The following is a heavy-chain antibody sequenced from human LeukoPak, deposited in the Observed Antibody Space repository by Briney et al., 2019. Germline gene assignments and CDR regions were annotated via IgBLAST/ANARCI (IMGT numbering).Heavy chain of an antibody. CDR3: ARGFFSRDFDY. CDR1: GGSISSYY. D-gene: IGHD6-13*01. V-gene: IGHV4-4*07. CDR2: IYTSGST. Sequence: SETLSLTRTVSGGSISSYYWSWIRQPAGKGLEWIGRIYTSGSTNYNPSLKSRVTMSVDTSKNQFSLKLSSVTATDTAVYYCARGFFSRDFDYWGQGTLVTVSS. J-gene: IGHJ4*02.